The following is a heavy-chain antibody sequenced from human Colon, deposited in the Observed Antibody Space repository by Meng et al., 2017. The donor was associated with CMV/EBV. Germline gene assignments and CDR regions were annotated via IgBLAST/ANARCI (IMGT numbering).Heavy chain of an antibody. D-gene: IGHD3-22*01. Sequence: SGYPLTSYGISWVRQAPGQGLEWMGWITAHNGKANYGKKFQGRVTMTADTSANTVYMELRSLTSDDTAVYYCAKVYDRSGFLPWFDPWGQGTLVTVSS. V-gene: IGHV1-18*01. J-gene: IGHJ5*02. CDR3: AKVYDRSGFLPWFDP. CDR1: GYPLTSYG. CDR2: ITAHNGKA.